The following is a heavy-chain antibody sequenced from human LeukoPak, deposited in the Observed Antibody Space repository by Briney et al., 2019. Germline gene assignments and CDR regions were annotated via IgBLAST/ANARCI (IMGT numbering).Heavy chain of an antibody. V-gene: IGHV1-2*02. J-gene: IGHJ4*02. Sequence: GASVKVSCKAPGYTFTGYYMHWVRQAPGQGLEWMGWINPNSGGTNYAQKFQGRVTMTRDTSISTAYMELSRLRSDDTAVYYCARDRNGYYDSSGYIDYWGQGTLVTVSS. CDR1: GYTFTGYY. D-gene: IGHD3-22*01. CDR3: ARDRNGYYDSSGYIDY. CDR2: INPNSGGT.